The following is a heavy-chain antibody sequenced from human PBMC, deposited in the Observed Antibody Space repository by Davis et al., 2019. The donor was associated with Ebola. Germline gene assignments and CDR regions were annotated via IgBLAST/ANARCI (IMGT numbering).Heavy chain of an antibody. J-gene: IGHJ5*02. CDR1: GGTFSSYA. CDR2: IIPILGIA. V-gene: IGHV1-69*04. Sequence: SVKVSCKASGGTFSSYAISWVRQAPGQGLEWMGRIIPILGIANYAQKFQGRVTITADKSTSTAYMELSSLRSEDTAVYYCARGLLGDNWFDPWGQGTLVTVSS. D-gene: IGHD3-16*01. CDR3: ARGLLGDNWFDP.